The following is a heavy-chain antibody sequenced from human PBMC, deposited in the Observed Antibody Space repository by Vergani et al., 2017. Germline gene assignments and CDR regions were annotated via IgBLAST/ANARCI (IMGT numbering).Heavy chain of an antibody. CDR1: GFTFSSYS. J-gene: IGHJ6*02. V-gene: IGHV3-21*01. CDR2: ISSSSSYI. Sequence: EVQLVESGGGLVKPGGSLRLSCAASGFTFSSYSMNWVRQAPGKGLEWVSSISSSSSYIYYADSVKGRFTISRDNAKNSLYLQMNSLRAEDTAVYYCARDRYCSGGSCYHYGMDVWGQGTTVTVSS. D-gene: IGHD2-15*01. CDR3: ARDRYCSGGSCYHYGMDV.